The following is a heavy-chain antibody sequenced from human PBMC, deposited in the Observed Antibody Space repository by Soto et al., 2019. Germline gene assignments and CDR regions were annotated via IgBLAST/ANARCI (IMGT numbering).Heavy chain of an antibody. J-gene: IGHJ4*02. CDR2: IYYSGST. CDR1: GGSISSSSYY. Sequence: SETLSLTCTVSGGSISSSSYYWGWIRQPPGKGLEWIGSIYYSGSTYYNPSLKSRVPISVDTSKNQFSLKLSSVTAADTAVYYCARDYGGNPPFDYRGEGTLVTVSS. V-gene: IGHV4-39*01. CDR3: ARDYGGNPPFDY. D-gene: IGHD4-17*01.